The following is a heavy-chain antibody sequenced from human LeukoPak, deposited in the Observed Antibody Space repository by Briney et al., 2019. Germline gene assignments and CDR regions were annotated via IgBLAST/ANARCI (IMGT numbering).Heavy chain of an antibody. D-gene: IGHD3-10*01. Sequence: GASVKVSCKASGYTFTSYGISWVRQAPGQGLEWMGWISAYNGNTNYAQKLQGRATMTTDTSTSTAYMELRSLRAEDTAVYYCAREERLLWFGELLTGYYYYGMDVWGQGTTVTVSS. V-gene: IGHV1-18*01. CDR2: ISAYNGNT. CDR3: AREERLLWFGELLTGYYYYGMDV. J-gene: IGHJ6*02. CDR1: GYTFTSYG.